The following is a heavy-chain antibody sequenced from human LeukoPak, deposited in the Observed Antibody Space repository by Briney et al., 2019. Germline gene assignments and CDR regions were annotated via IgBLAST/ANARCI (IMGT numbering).Heavy chain of an antibody. V-gene: IGHV1-18*01. J-gene: IGHJ4*02. CDR1: GYTFTSYG. CDR2: ISAYNGNT. CDR3: ARDSSSWSALDY. Sequence: ASVKVSCKASGYTFTSYGISWVRQAPGQGLEWMGWISAYNGNTNYAQKLQGRVTMTTDTSTSTAYMELRSLRSDDTAVYYCARDSSSWSALDYWAREPWSPSPQ. D-gene: IGHD6-13*01.